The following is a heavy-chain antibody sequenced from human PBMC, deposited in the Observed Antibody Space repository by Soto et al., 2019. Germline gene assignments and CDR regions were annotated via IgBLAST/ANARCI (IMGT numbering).Heavy chain of an antibody. CDR3: ATARDHYYGSAY. Sequence: QVQLVESGGGVVQPGRSLRLSCAASGFTFSSYAMHWVRQAPGKGLEWVAVISYDGSNKYYADSVEGRFTISRDNSKNTLYLQMNSLRAEDTAVYYCATARDHYYGSAYWGQGTLVTVSS. D-gene: IGHD3-10*01. CDR1: GFTFSSYA. CDR2: ISYDGSNK. J-gene: IGHJ4*02. V-gene: IGHV3-30-3*01.